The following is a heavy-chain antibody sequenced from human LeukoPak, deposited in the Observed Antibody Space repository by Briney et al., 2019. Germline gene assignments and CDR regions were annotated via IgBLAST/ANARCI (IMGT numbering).Heavy chain of an antibody. J-gene: IGHJ4*02. D-gene: IGHD6-6*01. V-gene: IGHV4-4*07. CDR1: VGCPSSYD. CDR3: AGFVSSLASAEFDC. Sequence: SETLSHTRNVPVGCPSSYDRGWLWQPAGKGLEWIGRFDAGGTYVYNPSLNSRVTMSVDTSKGQFSLILTSVTAADTAMYYCAGFVSSLASAEFDCWGQGTPVTVSS. CDR2: FDAGGTY.